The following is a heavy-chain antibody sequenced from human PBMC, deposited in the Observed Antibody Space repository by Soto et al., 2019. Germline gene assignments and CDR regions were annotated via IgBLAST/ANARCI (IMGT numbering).Heavy chain of an antibody. V-gene: IGHV3-30*18. CDR1: GFTFSSYG. CDR3: AKDYAGGDCSGGSCYSWMGAFDI. CDR2: ISYDGSNK. Sequence: PGGSLRLSCAASGFTFSSYGMHWVRQAPGKGLEWVAVISYDGSNKYYADSVKGQFTISRDNSKNTLYLQMNSLRAEDTAVYYCAKDYAGGDCSGGSCYSWMGAFDIWGQGTMVTVSS. J-gene: IGHJ3*02. D-gene: IGHD2-15*01.